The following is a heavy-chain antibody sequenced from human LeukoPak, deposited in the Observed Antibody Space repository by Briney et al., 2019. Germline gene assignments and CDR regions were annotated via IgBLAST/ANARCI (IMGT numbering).Heavy chain of an antibody. V-gene: IGHV1-2*02. D-gene: IGHD6-19*01. CDR1: GYTFTGYY. Sequence: GASVKVSCKASGYTFTGYYMHWVRQAPGQGLEWMGWINPNSGGTNYAQKFQGRVTMTRDTAISTAYMELSRLRSDDTAVYYCARSLPAVAGTDYWGQGTLVTVSS. CDR3: ARSLPAVAGTDY. CDR2: INPNSGGT. J-gene: IGHJ4*02.